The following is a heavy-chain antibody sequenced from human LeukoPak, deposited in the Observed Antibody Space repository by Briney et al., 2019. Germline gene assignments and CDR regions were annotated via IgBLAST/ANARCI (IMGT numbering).Heavy chain of an antibody. D-gene: IGHD1-26*01. Sequence: PSETLSLTCTDSGALYNYYWSWIRQAPVQGLEWIGYIHYSGSTNYNPALKSRVTMSLDTSKNQVSLNLNSVTAADTAVYYCARHISSGGTYAHFDYWGQGTLVTVSS. CDR1: GALYNYY. CDR3: ARHISSGGTYAHFDY. J-gene: IGHJ4*02. V-gene: IGHV4-59*08. CDR2: IHYSGST.